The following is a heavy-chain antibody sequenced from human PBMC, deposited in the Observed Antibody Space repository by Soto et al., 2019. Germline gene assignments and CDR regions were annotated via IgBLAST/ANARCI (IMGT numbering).Heavy chain of an antibody. J-gene: IGHJ4*01. D-gene: IGHD6-13*01. CDR1: GWSFSATY. V-gene: IGHV4-34*01. CDR2: INHNTNT. CDR3: ARDFKRYSSPPGPLEY. Sequence: SETLSLTSPPYGWSFSATYRNWFRQPPGKGLEWIGEINHNTNTIYNPSLKSRFSISVDTSKNQFSLKLSSVTAADTAVYYCARDFKRYSSPPGPLEYW.